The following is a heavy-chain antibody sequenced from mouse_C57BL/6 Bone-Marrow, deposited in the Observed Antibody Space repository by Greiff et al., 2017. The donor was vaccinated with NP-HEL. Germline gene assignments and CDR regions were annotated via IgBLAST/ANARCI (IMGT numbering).Heavy chain of an antibody. CDR1: GYTFTDYN. Sequence: VQLQQSGPELVKPGASVKIPCKASGYTFTDYNMDWVKQSHGKSLEWIGDINPNNGGTIYNQKFKGKATLTVDKSSSTAYMELRSLTSEDTAVYYCARVYYGKVFDYWGQGTTLTVSS. CDR2: INPNNGGT. J-gene: IGHJ2*01. V-gene: IGHV1-18*01. D-gene: IGHD2-1*01. CDR3: ARVYYGKVFDY.